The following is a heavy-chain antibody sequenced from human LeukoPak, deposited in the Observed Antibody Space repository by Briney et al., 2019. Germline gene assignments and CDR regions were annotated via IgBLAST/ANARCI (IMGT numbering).Heavy chain of an antibody. CDR3: ARHFDPRSEVGATFFLSGYYFDY. D-gene: IGHD1-26*01. Sequence: SETLSLTCNVSGYSISSGYYWGWIRQPLGKGLEWIGSIHHSGSTYYNPSLKSRITISVDTSKNQFSLKLSSVTAADTAVYFCARHFDPRSEVGATFFLSGYYFDYWGQGTLVTVSS. CDR2: IHHSGST. CDR1: GYSISSGYY. J-gene: IGHJ4*02. V-gene: IGHV4-38-2*02.